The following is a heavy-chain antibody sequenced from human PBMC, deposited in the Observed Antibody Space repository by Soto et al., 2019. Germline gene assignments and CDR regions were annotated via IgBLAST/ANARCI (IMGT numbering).Heavy chain of an antibody. Sequence: EVQLLESGGGLVQPGGSLRLSCAASGFTFSSYAMSWVRQAPGKGLEWVSAISGSGGSTYYADSVKGRFTISRDNSKNTLYLQMNSLRAEDTAVYYCAKDSHSHSSSWYWGTAGFDPWGQGTLVTVSS. CDR2: ISGSGGST. J-gene: IGHJ5*02. CDR1: GFTFSSYA. V-gene: IGHV3-23*01. D-gene: IGHD6-13*01. CDR3: AKDSHSHSSSWYWGTAGFDP.